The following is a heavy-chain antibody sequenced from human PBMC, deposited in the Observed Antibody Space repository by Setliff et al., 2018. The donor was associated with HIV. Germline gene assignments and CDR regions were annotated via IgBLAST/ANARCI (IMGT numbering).Heavy chain of an antibody. CDR3: ARSPLNYYDKSDAFDI. CDR2: IYYSGST. D-gene: IGHD3-22*01. CDR1: GGSISSGGYY. V-gene: IGHV4-31*01. J-gene: IGHJ3*02. Sequence: PSETLSLTCTVSGGSISSGGYYWSWIRQLPGKGLECIGYIYYSGSTYYNPSLKSLITISVDMSKNQFSLKLSSVTAADTAVYYCARSPLNYYDKSDAFDIWGQGTMVTVSS.